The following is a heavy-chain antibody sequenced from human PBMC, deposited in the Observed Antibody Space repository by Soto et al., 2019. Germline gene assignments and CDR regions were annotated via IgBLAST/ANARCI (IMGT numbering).Heavy chain of an antibody. Sequence: GALRLPWTAAEFNFKNPCMKWVRQRPGKGLEWGGRIKRKINAGQIDYAATAKGRFTISRDDSKNTLYLEMNSLNTEDTAVYYCTADLPDWVPYAFDYWGQGILVPVSS. J-gene: IGHJ4*02. D-gene: IGHD2-21*01. CDR3: TADLPDWVPYAFDY. CDR1: EFNFKNPC. V-gene: IGHV3-15*07. CDR2: IKRKINAGQI.